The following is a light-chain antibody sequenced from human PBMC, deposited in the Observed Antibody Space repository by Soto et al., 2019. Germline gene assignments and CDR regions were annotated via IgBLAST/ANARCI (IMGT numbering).Light chain of an antibody. CDR3: QQYNSYSWT. CDR1: QSISSW. J-gene: IGKJ1*01. V-gene: IGKV1-5*01. CDR2: DAS. Sequence: DIQMTQSPSTLSASVGDRVTITFRAGQSISSWLAWYQQKPGKAPKLLIYDASSLESGVPSRFSGGGSGTEFTLTISSLQPDDFATYYCQQYNSYSWTFGQGTKVDIK.